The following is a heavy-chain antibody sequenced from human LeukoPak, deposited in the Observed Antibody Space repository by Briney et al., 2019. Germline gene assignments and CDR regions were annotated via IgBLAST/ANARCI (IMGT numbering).Heavy chain of an antibody. CDR3: ARDSSLLGGPKYYFDH. D-gene: IGHD2-15*01. Sequence: GGSLRLSCEASGFTFSYYGMHWVRQAPGKGLEWVAVIWYDGSNKYYADSVKGRFTISRDISKNTLSLQMNSLRAEETAVYYCARDSSLLGGPKYYFDHWGQGTLVTVSS. CDR2: IWYDGSNK. CDR1: GFTFSYYG. V-gene: IGHV3-33*01. J-gene: IGHJ4*02.